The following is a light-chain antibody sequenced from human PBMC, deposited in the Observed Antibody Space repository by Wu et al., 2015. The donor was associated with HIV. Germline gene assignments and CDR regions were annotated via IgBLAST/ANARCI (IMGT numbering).Light chain of an antibody. Sequence: QSIELVVWAWYQQKDQGKAPKLPDRIRHQFESGVPSRFSGSGSGSEFTLTISSLQPDDFATYYCQQYNTNPWTFGQGTKVEIK. J-gene: IGKJ1*01. V-gene: IGKV1-5*03. CDR1: QSIELV. CDR3: QQYNTNPWT. CDR2: RH.